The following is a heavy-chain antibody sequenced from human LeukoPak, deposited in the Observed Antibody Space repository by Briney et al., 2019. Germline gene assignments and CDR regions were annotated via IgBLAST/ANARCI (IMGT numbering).Heavy chain of an antibody. Sequence: SETLSLTCTVSGGSISSYYWSWIRQPPGKGLEWIGYIYTSGSTNYNPSLKSRVTISVDTSKNQFSLKLSSVTAADMAVYYCARRSSGWYNRFDPWGQGTLVTVSS. CDR3: ARRSSGWYNRFDP. CDR1: GGSISSYY. CDR2: IYTSGST. J-gene: IGHJ5*02. D-gene: IGHD6-19*01. V-gene: IGHV4-4*09.